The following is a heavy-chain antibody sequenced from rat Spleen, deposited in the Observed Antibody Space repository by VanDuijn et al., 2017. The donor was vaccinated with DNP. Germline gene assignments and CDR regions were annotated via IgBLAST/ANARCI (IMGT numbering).Heavy chain of an antibody. J-gene: IGHJ2*01. CDR1: GFTFNNYW. CDR3: AKAPNYGGYSDFFDY. Sequence: EVQLVESGGGLVQPGRSLKLSCVASGFTFNNYWMSWNRQAPGKGLEWVASITDSGGRISYPDSGKGRFTISRDNAQNTLYLQMNKLGYEDTAIYHCAKAPNYGGYSDFFDYWGQGVMVTVSS. V-gene: IGHV5-31*01. CDR2: ITDSGGRI. D-gene: IGHD1-11*01.